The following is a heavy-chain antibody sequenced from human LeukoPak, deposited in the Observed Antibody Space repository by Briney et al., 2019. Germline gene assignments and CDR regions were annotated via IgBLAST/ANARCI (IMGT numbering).Heavy chain of an antibody. CDR2: INPDTGDT. Sequence: ASVKVSCKASGYTFTDYYMHWVRQAPGQGLEWMGWINPDTGDTNYAQKFQGRVTMTRDTSLSTANMGLTRLRSDDTAIYYCARMPGGNCAFDIWGQGTMVTVPS. CDR3: ARMPGGNCAFDI. J-gene: IGHJ3*02. V-gene: IGHV1-2*02. CDR1: GYTFTDYY. D-gene: IGHD1-1*01.